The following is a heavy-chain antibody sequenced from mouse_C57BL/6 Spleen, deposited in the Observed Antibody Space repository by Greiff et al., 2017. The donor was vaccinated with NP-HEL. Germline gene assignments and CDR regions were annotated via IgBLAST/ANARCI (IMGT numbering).Heavy chain of an antibody. V-gene: IGHV1-80*01. Sequence: VKLQESGAELVKPGASVKISCKASSYAFSSYWMNWVKQRPGKGLEWIGQIYPGDGDTNYNGKFKGKATLTADKSSSTAYMQLSSLTSEDSAVYFCARYYRRDYFDYWGQGTTLTVSS. J-gene: IGHJ2*01. D-gene: IGHD2-14*01. CDR2: IYPGDGDT. CDR3: ARYYRRDYFDY. CDR1: SYAFSSYW.